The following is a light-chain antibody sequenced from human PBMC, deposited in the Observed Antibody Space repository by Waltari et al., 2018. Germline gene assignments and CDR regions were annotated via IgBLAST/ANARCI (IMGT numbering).Light chain of an antibody. CDR2: AAS. J-gene: IGKJ3*01. CDR3: QQSYSTPRT. V-gene: IGKV1-39*01. CDR1: QSISSY. Sequence: DIQMTQCRCPLSASVGDRVTITCRASQSISSYLNWYQQKPGKAPKLLIYAASSFQSGVPSRFSGSGSGTDFTLTISRLQPEDFATYYCQQSYSTPRTFGPGTKVDIK.